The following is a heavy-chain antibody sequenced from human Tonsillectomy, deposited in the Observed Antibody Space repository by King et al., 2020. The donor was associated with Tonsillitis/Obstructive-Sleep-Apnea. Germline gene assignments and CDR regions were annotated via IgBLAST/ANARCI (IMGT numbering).Heavy chain of an antibody. CDR1: GITFSSYA. CDR2: ISGGGGST. V-gene: IGHV3-23*04. J-gene: IGHJ4*02. CDR3: AKAMVQGIIITIFDY. D-gene: IGHD3-10*01. Sequence: QLVQSGGGLVQPGGSLRLSCAASGITFSSYAMSWGRRAPGKGLEWVSTISGGGGSTYYADSVKGRLTISRDNSKNTLYLQMNSLRAEDTAVYYCAKAMVQGIIITIFDYWGQGTLVTVSS.